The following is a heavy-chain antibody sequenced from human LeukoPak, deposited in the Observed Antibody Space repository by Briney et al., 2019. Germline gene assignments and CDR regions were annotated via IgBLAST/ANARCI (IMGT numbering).Heavy chain of an antibody. Sequence: GGPLRLLCGACGFTLSTSAMLGLRQAPAKGLEGVSSIKGGDGDPFYAHSVKGRFTLSRDNSKNTLFLQLNSLRADDAAVYYCAKGGHDFNPFYWWGQGTLVTVSS. V-gene: IGHV3-23*01. CDR2: IKGGDGDP. D-gene: IGHD2-21*02. CDR3: AKGGHDFNPFYW. CDR1: GFTLSTSA. J-gene: IGHJ4*02.